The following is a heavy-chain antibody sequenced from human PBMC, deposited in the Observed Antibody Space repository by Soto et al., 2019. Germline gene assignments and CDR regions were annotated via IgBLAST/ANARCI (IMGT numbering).Heavy chain of an antibody. CDR1: GFTFSSYW. CDR2: INSDGSST. D-gene: IGHD6-13*01. J-gene: IGHJ3*02. Sequence: PGGSLRLSCAASGFTFSSYWMHRVRQAPGKGLVWVSRINSDGSSTSYADSVKGRFTISRDNAKNTLYLQMNSLRAEDTAVYYCARHPAPPSSSWYVAFDIWGQGTMVPVSS. V-gene: IGHV3-74*01. CDR3: ARHPAPPSSSWYVAFDI.